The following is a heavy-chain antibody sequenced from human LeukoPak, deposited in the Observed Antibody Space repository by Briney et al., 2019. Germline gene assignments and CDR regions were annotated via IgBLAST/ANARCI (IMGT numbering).Heavy chain of an antibody. J-gene: IGHJ4*02. V-gene: IGHV3-23*01. D-gene: IGHD3-10*01. Sequence: GGSLRLSCAASGFTFSSYAMSWVRQAPGKGLEWVSTISGSGGSTYYADSVKGRFTISRDNAKNSLYLHMNSLRAEDTAVYYCARDLSGFAFDYWGQGTLVTVSS. CDR1: GFTFSSYA. CDR3: ARDLSGFAFDY. CDR2: ISGSGGST.